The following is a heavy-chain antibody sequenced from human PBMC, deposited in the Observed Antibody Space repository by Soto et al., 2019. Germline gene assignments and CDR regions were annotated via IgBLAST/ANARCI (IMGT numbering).Heavy chain of an antibody. V-gene: IGHV3-11*01. CDR2: ISSSGSTI. J-gene: IGHJ5*02. Sequence: QVQLVESGGGLVKPGGSLRLSCAASGFTFSDYYMSWIRQAPGKGLEWVSYISSSGSTIYYADSVKGRFTISRDNAKNSLYLQMNSLRAEDTAVYYCARDESRYYDFWSGYTPNWFDPWGQGTLVTVSS. CDR3: ARDESRYYDFWSGYTPNWFDP. D-gene: IGHD3-3*01. CDR1: GFTFSDYY.